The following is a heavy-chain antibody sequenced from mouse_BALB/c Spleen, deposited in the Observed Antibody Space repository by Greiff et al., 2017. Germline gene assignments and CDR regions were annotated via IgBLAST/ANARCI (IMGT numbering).Heavy chain of an antibody. CDR1: GYTFTDYA. J-gene: IGHJ1*01. V-gene: IGHV1S137*01. CDR3: ARHGSSYWYFDV. D-gene: IGHD1-1*01. Sequence: QVQLKQSGAELVRPGVSVKISCKGSGYTFTDYAMHWVKQSHAKSLEWIGVISTYYGDASYNQKFKGKATMTVDKSSSTAYMELARLTSEDSAIYYCARHGSSYWYFDVWGAGTTVTVSS. CDR2: ISTYYGDA.